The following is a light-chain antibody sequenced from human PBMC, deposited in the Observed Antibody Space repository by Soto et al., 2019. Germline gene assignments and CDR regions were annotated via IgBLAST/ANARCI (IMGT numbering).Light chain of an antibody. CDR1: SSDVGGYNY. J-gene: IGLJ2*01. CDR2: DVS. Sequence: QSVLTQPRSVPGSPGQSVTISCTGTSSDVGGYNYVSWYQQHPGKAPKLMIYDVSKRPSGVADRFSGSKSGNTASLTISGLQAEEEADYYCCSYAGSYTKVFGGGTKLTVL. V-gene: IGLV2-11*01. CDR3: CSYAGSYTKV.